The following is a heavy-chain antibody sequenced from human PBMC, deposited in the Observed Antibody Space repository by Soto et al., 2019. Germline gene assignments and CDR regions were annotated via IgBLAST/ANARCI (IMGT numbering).Heavy chain of an antibody. J-gene: IGHJ3*02. Sequence: EVQLLESGGGLVQPGGSLRLSCAASGFTFRSYAMSWVRQAPGKGLEWVSAISGSGGSTYYADSVKGRFTISRDNSKNTLYLQMNSLRAEDTAVYYCAKDRVTIFGVVIEIDAFDIWGQGTMVTVSS. V-gene: IGHV3-23*01. CDR1: GFTFRSYA. D-gene: IGHD3-3*01. CDR2: ISGSGGST. CDR3: AKDRVTIFGVVIEIDAFDI.